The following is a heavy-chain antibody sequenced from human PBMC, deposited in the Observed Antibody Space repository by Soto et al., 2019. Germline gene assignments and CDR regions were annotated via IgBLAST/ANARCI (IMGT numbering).Heavy chain of an antibody. J-gene: IGHJ5*02. CDR3: AGDYGGFEARFDP. CDR2: IYYSGST. V-gene: IGHV4-39*07. D-gene: IGHD5-12*01. CDR1: GGSISSNSYS. Sequence: SETLSLTCSVSGGSISSNSYSWGWIRQPPGKGLEWIGCIYYSGSTYYNPSLKSRVTISVDTSKNQLSLNLSSVTAADTAVYYCAGDYGGFEARFDPWGQGTLVTVSS.